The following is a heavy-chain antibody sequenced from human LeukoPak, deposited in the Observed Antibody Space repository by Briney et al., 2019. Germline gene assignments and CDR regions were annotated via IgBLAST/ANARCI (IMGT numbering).Heavy chain of an antibody. CDR1: GGSFSGYY. D-gene: IGHD6-6*01. CDR3: ARRRLAARPGGGNYFDY. J-gene: IGHJ4*02. CDR2: INHSGST. Sequence: SETLSLTCAVYGGSFSGYYWSWIRQPPGKGLEWIGEINHSGSTNYNPSLESRVTISVDTSKNQFSLKLSSVTAADTAVYYCARRRLAARPGGGNYFDYWGQGTLVTVSS. V-gene: IGHV4-34*01.